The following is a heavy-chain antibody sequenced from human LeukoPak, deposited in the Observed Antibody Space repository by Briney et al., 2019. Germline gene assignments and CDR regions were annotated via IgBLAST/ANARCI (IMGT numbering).Heavy chain of an antibody. CDR2: IYTSGST. D-gene: IGHD3-10*01. V-gene: IGHV4-61*02. Sequence: SETLSLTCTVSGGSISSSSYYWSWIRQPAGKGLEWIGRIYTSGSTNYNPSLKSRVTMSVDTSKNQFSLKLSSVTAADTAVYYCARAMVRDSNFDYWGQGTLVTVSS. CDR3: ARAMVRDSNFDY. J-gene: IGHJ4*02. CDR1: GGSISSSSYY.